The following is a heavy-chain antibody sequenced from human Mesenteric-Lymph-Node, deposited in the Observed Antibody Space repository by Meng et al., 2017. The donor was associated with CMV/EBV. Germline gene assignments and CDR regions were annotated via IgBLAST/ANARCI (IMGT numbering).Heavy chain of an antibody. Sequence: GSLKISCAASGFTFSSYWMHWVRRAPGKGLVWVSRINSDGSSTSYADSVKGRFTISRDNAKNTLYLQMNSLRAEDTAVYYCARGLIPGTTIYYYGMDVWGQGTTVTVSS. D-gene: IGHD1-7*01. V-gene: IGHV3-74*01. CDR3: ARGLIPGTTIYYYGMDV. CDR1: GFTFSSYW. J-gene: IGHJ6*02. CDR2: INSDGSST.